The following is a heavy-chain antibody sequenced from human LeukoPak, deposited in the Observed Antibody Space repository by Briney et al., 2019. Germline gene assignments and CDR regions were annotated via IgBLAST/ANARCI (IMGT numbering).Heavy chain of an antibody. CDR2: IIPIFGTT. V-gene: IGHV1-69*05. CDR1: GGTFSSYA. J-gene: IGHJ4*02. D-gene: IGHD3-22*01. CDR3: ARGARWYYYDSSGYYLFDY. Sequence: SVKVSCKASGGTFSSYAISWVRQAPGQGLEWMGGIIPIFGTTSYAQKLQGRVTITTDKSTSTAYMELNSLRSEDTAVYYCARGARWYYYDSSGYYLFDYWGQGTLVTVSS.